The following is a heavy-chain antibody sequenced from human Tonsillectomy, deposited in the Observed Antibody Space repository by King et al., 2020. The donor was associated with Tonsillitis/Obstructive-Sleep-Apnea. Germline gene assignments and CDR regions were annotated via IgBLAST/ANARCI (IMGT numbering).Heavy chain of an antibody. CDR2: IYPGDSDT. V-gene: IGHV5-51*01. J-gene: IGHJ3*02. CDR1: GYSFTSYW. D-gene: IGHD4-23*01. Sequence: QLVQSGAEVKKPGESLKISCKGSGYSFTSYWIGWVRQMPGKGLEWMGIIYPGDSDTRYSPSFQGQVTISADKSISTAYLQWSSLKASDTAMYYCARQLRDSYGGISGSRDDAFDIWGQGTMVTVSS. CDR3: ARQLRDSYGGISGSRDDAFDI.